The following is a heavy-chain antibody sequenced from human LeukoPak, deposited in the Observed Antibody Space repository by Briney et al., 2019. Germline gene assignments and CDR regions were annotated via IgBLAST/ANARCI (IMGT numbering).Heavy chain of an antibody. V-gene: IGHV3-9*01. CDR2: SILNSSSI. CDR3: AKDYYDSSGYYSLMDV. CDR1: GFTFDDYA. J-gene: IGHJ6*02. D-gene: IGHD3-22*01. Sequence: GGSLRLSCAASGFTFDDYAMHWGRQAPGKGVEWVSGSILNSSSIGYADSVKGRFTISRDNAKNSLYLQMNSLRAEDTAFYYCAKDYYDSSGYYSLMDVWGQGTTVTVSS.